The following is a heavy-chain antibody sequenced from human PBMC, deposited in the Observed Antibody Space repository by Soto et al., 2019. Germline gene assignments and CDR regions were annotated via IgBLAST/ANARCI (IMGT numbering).Heavy chain of an antibody. CDR2: IMSIFGTP. CDR3: ANIRGRHCSNGVCSNVGY. V-gene: IGHV1-69*06. D-gene: IGHD2-8*01. Sequence: QVQLVQSGAEVKKPGSSVKGSCKASGGALSNYVISWVRQAPGQGLEWMGGIMSIFGTPNYAEKFQGRVKITAKKSTNTVYMELSSLTSEDTAVYYYANIRGRHCSNGVCSNVGYWGQGTLVIGSS. CDR1: GGALSNYV. J-gene: IGHJ4*02.